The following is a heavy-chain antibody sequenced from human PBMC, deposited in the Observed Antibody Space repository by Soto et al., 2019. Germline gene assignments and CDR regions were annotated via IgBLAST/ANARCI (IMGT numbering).Heavy chain of an antibody. J-gene: IGHJ5*02. CDR3: ARDTVLTGMFDL. V-gene: IGHV4-59*01. D-gene: IGHD4-17*01. CDR2: VYYTGTT. CDR1: GGSIGSYH. Sequence: SETLSLTCTVSGGSIGSYHWSWVRQPPGKGLEWIASVYYTGTTNYNPSLGSRVTISIDAPENQISLKLTSVTAADTAFYYCARDTVLTGMFDLWGQGTLVTSPQ.